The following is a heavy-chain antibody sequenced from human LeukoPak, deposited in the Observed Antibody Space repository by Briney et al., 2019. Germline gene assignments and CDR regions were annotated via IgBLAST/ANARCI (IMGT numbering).Heavy chain of an antibody. D-gene: IGHD6-6*01. CDR2: MKQDGSEK. J-gene: IGHJ6*02. CDR1: GFTFSSYA. V-gene: IGHV3-7*03. Sequence: GGSLRLSCAASGFTFSSYAMHWVRQAPGKGLEWVANMKQDGSEKYYVDSVKGRFTISRDNAKNSLYLQMNSLRAEDTAVYYCARGLSIAARYHYYYYGMDVWGQGTTVTVSS. CDR3: ARGLSIAARYHYYYYGMDV.